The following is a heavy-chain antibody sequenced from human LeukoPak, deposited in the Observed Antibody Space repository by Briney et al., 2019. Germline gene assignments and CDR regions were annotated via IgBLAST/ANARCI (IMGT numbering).Heavy chain of an antibody. CDR3: ARVGSYDFWSGYPYYFDY. CDR1: GFSFNNYR. J-gene: IGHJ4*02. D-gene: IGHD3-3*01. Sequence: PGGSLRLSCVASGFSFNNYRMTWVRQAPGKGLEWVANIKQDGSEKQYVDSVKGRFAISRDNAKKSLYLQINTLRAEDTAVYYCARVGSYDFWSGYPYYFDYWGQGTLVTVSS. CDR2: IKQDGSEK. V-gene: IGHV3-7*03.